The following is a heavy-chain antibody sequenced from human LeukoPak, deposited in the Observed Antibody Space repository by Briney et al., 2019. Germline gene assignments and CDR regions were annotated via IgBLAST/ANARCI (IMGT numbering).Heavy chain of an antibody. Sequence: SETLSLTCSVSSYSISSDYYWNWIRQPPGKGLEWIGSIYYSGSTYYNPSLKSRVTISVDTSKNQFSLKLSSVTAADTAVYYCASEHTVAGLGIYYWGQGTLVTVSS. J-gene: IGHJ4*02. D-gene: IGHD6-19*01. CDR1: SYSISSDYY. V-gene: IGHV4-38-2*02. CDR3: ASEHTVAGLGIYY. CDR2: IYYSGST.